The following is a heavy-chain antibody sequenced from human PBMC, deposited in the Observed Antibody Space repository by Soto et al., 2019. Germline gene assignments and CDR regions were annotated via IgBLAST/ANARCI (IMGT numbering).Heavy chain of an antibody. CDR1: GFTFSSYA. Sequence: EVQLLESGGGLVQPGGSLRLSCAASGFTFSSYAMSWVRQAPGKGLEWVSAISGSGGSTYYADSVKGRFTISRDNSKNTLYLQMNSLSAEDTAVYYWAKDEWELDNWFDPWGQGTLVTVSS. D-gene: IGHD1-26*01. V-gene: IGHV3-23*01. CDR3: AKDEWELDNWFDP. CDR2: ISGSGGST. J-gene: IGHJ5*02.